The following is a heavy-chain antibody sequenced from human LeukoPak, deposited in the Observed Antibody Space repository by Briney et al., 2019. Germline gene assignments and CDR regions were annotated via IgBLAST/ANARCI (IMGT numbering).Heavy chain of an antibody. CDR2: ISSSSSYI. V-gene: IGHV3-21*04. D-gene: IGHD5-12*01. CDR3: AGWVATIRWGYYFDY. CDR1: GFTFSSYS. Sequence: PGGSLRLSCAASGFTFSSYSMNWVRQAPGKGLEWVSSISSSSSYIYYADSVKGRFTISRDNAKNSLYLQMNSLRAEDTAVYYCAGWVATIRWGYYFDYWGQGTLVTVSS. J-gene: IGHJ4*02.